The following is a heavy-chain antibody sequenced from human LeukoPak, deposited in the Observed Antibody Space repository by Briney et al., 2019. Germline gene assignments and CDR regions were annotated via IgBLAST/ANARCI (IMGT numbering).Heavy chain of an antibody. V-gene: IGHV3-33*01. CDR2: IWSDGSNK. CDR3: ARDQVDGSGNYGMDV. Sequence: SGGSLRLPCAAPGFTFSSYGMHWVRQAPGKGLGWGAVIWSDGSNKYYADSVKGRFTISRDNFKNTMYLQMNSLRAEDTAVYYCARDQVDGSGNYGMDVWGKGTTVTVSS. CDR1: GFTFSSYG. J-gene: IGHJ6*04. D-gene: IGHD3-10*01.